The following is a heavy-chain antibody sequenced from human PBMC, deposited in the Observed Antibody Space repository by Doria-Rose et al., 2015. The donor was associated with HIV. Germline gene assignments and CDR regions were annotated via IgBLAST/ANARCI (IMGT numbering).Heavy chain of an antibody. V-gene: IGHV2-26*01. CDR1: GVSLSSPGMG. CDR3: ARIKSSRWYHKYYFDF. J-gene: IGHJ4*02. Sequence: QVQLVQSGPVLVKPTETLTLTCTVSGVSLSSPGMGVSWIRQPPGNALEWLANMFPDDERSYRTSLKSRLTISRSTSKSQVVLTMTDMDPVDTATYYCARIKSSRWYHKYYFDFWGQATLFIVSA. D-gene: IGHD6-13*01. CDR2: MFPDDER.